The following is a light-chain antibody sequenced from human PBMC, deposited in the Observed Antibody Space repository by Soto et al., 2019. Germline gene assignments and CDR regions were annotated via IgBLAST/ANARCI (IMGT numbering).Light chain of an antibody. Sequence: AIQLTQSPSSLSASVGDRVTITCRASQGISSALAWYQQKPGKAPKLLIYDASSLESGVPSRFSGSGSGTDFTLTSSRLQPEVFTSYCCQQFNSYVTFGGGTKVEIK. CDR1: QGISSA. CDR2: DAS. CDR3: QQFNSYVT. J-gene: IGKJ4*01. V-gene: IGKV1-13*02.